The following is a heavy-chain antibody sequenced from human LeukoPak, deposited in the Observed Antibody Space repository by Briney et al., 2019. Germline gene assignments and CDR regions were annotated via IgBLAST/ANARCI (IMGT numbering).Heavy chain of an antibody. V-gene: IGHV1-8*01. Sequence: ASVKVSCKASGYTFISYDINWVRQATGQGLEWMGWMNPNSGNTGYAQKFQGRVTITRNTSISTAYMELSSLRSEDTAVYYCARAHYDFWSGYYSYDAFDIWGQGTMVTVSS. CDR3: ARAHYDFWSGYYSYDAFDI. CDR1: GYTFISYD. CDR2: MNPNSGNT. D-gene: IGHD3-3*01. J-gene: IGHJ3*02.